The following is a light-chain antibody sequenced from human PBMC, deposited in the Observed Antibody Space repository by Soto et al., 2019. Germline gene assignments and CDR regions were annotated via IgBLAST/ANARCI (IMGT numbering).Light chain of an antibody. V-gene: IGLV7-46*01. Sequence: QAVVTQEPSLTVSPGGTVTLTCGSSTGAVTNGHYPYWFQQKPGQAPRTLIYDTTNRHSWTPARFSGSLLGGKAALTLSGAQPDDEADYYCLLSYTGPYVFGTGTKVTVL. CDR3: LLSYTGPYV. CDR1: TGAVTNGHY. J-gene: IGLJ1*01. CDR2: DTT.